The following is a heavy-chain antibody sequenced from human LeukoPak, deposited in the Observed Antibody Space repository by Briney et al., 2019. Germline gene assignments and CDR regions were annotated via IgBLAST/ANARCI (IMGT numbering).Heavy chain of an antibody. J-gene: IGHJ1*01. CDR3: ASSGRAAGAGTQH. CDR1: GGSISSYY. V-gene: IGHV4-59*01. Sequence: SETLSLTCTVSGGSISSYYWSWIRQPPGKGLEWIGYIYYSGSTNYNPSLKSRVTISVDTSKNQFSLKLSSVTAADTAVYYCASSGRAAGAGTQHWGQGTLVTVSS. D-gene: IGHD6-13*01. CDR2: IYYSGST.